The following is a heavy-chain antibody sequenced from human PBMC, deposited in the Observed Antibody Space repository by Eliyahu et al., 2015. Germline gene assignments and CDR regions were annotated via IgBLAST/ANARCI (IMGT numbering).Heavy chain of an antibody. V-gene: IGHV4-59*01. CDR1: GSSISPYY. CDR3: ARGLKVPSF. CDR2: MYYGGGP. J-gene: IGHJ4*02. Sequence: QVQLQESGPGLVKPSETVSLTCNVSGSSISPYYWTWXRQPPGKGLEWIGYMYYGGGPNYNPSLRSRVTISVDTSSNQVSLRLTSVTAADTAMYYCARGLKVPSFWGQGTLVTVAS. D-gene: IGHD2-2*01.